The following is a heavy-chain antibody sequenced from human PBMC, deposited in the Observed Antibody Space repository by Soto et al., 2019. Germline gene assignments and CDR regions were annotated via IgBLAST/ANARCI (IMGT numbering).Heavy chain of an antibody. CDR2: SYSGGST. J-gene: IGHJ4*02. D-gene: IGHD3-16*01. Sequence: EVQLVESGGGLVQPGGSLRLSCAASGFTVSTKYMSWVRQAPGKGLEWVSVSYSGGSTFYADSVRGRFTTSRDNSKNTVKLQMNSLRAEDTAVYYCARDPWAGDYWGQGTLVTVSS. CDR3: ARDPWAGDY. CDR1: GFTVSTKY. V-gene: IGHV3-66*01.